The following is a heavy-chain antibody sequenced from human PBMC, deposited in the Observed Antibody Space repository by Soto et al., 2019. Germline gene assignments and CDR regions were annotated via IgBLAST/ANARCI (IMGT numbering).Heavy chain of an antibody. D-gene: IGHD4-17*01. CDR3: ARGNYGDYVEYDY. CDR1: DGTIISSSYY. V-gene: IGHV4-39*07. CDR2: IYYSGST. Sequence: PSDTLSLTCTVSDGTIISSSYYWGWIRQPPGKGLEWIGSIYYSGSTNYNPSLKSRVTISVDTSKNQFSLKLSSVTAADTAVYYCARGNYGDYVEYDYWGQGTLVTVSS. J-gene: IGHJ4*02.